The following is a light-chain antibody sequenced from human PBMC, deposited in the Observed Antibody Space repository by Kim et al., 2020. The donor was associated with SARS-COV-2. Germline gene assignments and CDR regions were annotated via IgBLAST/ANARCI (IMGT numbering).Light chain of an antibody. J-gene: IGKJ1*01. V-gene: IGKV3-11*01. Sequence: SPGERAHLSCRASQSVGNYLAWYQQKPCQVPRLLIYDASNRATGIPARFSASGSGTGFTLTISSLEPEDFAVYYCQQRSDWAPWTFGQGTKVDIK. CDR3: QQRSDWAPWT. CDR1: QSVGNY. CDR2: DAS.